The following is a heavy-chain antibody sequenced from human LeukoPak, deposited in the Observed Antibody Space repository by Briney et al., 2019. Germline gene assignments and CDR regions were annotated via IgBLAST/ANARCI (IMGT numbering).Heavy chain of an antibody. CDR1: GFTFSSYS. V-gene: IGHV3-21*01. D-gene: IGHD1-26*01. J-gene: IGHJ4*02. Sequence: PGGSLRLSCAVSGFTFSSYSMNWVRQAPGKGLEWVSSISSSSSYIYYADSVKGRFTISRDNAKNSLYLQVNSLRAEDTAVYYCASGHSGSYYYFDYWGQGTLVTVSS. CDR3: ASGHSGSYYYFDY. CDR2: ISSSSSYI.